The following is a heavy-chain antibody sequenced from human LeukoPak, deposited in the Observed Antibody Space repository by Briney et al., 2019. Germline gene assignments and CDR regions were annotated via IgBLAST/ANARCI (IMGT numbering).Heavy chain of an antibody. CDR2: ISTNGCST. J-gene: IGHJ4*02. D-gene: IGHD5-18*01. CDR3: ARGRGYIYGYDY. Sequence: GGSLRVSCAAPGFMFRNSDMCSGRQGLGEGLGYVSHISTNGCSTYYAISVKGRFTIARDNSKNTLYLQMGSLRAEDMAVYYCARGRGYIYGYDYWGQGTLVTVSS. V-gene: IGHV3-64*01. CDR1: GFMFRNSD.